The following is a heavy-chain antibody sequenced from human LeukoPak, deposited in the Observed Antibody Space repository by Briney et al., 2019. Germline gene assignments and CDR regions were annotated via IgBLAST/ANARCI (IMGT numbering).Heavy chain of an antibody. J-gene: IGHJ4*02. CDR1: GFTFSSYA. D-gene: IGHD2-15*01. CDR3: AKSGLNRFDY. Sequence: GGSLRLSCAASGFTFSSYAMSWVRQAPGKGPEWVSNISGSGRGSTGSTYYADSVKGRFTISRDNSKNTLYLQMNSLRAEDTAVYYCAKSGLNRFDYRGQGTLVTVSS. CDR2: ISGSGRGSTGST. V-gene: IGHV3-23*01.